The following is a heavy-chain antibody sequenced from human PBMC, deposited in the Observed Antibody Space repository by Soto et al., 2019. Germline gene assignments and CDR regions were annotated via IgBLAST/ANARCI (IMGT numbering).Heavy chain of an antibody. CDR2: INHSGST. CDR3: ARGMGSGSYYNEYYYYYMDV. Sequence: SETLSLTCAVYGGSFSGYYWSWIRQPPGKGLEWIGEINHSGSTNYNPSLKSRVTISVDTSKNQFSLKLSSVTAADTAVYYCARGMGSGSYYNEYYYYYMDVWGKGTTVTVSS. J-gene: IGHJ6*03. V-gene: IGHV4-34*01. CDR1: GGSFSGYY. D-gene: IGHD3-10*01.